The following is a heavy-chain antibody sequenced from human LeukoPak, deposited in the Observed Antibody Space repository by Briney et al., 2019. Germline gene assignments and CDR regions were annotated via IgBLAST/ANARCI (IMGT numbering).Heavy chain of an antibody. V-gene: IGHV3-74*01. D-gene: IGHD5-12*01. CDR3: VVASDALDL. CDR1: GFTFSIYW. J-gene: IGHJ3*01. Sequence: GGSLRLSCAASGFTFSIYWMYWVRQAPGKGLVWVSRIDSDGRTTDYADSLRGRFIISRDNSKNTLYLQMHSLKADGTAIYYCVVASDALDLWGQGTTVTVSS. CDR2: IDSDGRTT.